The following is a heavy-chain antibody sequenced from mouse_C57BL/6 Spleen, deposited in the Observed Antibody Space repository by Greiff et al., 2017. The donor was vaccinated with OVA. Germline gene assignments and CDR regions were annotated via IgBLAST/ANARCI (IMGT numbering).Heavy chain of an antibody. CDR3: ARVYYYGWYFDY. D-gene: IGHD1-1*01. Sequence: VQLQQSGAELVKPGASVKLSCTASGFNIKDYYMHWVKQRTEQGLEWIGRIDPEDGETKYAAKFQGKATITADTSSNTAYLQLSSLTSEDTAVYYCARVYYYGWYFDYWGQGTTLTVSS. V-gene: IGHV14-2*01. J-gene: IGHJ2*01. CDR2: IDPEDGET. CDR1: GFNIKDYY.